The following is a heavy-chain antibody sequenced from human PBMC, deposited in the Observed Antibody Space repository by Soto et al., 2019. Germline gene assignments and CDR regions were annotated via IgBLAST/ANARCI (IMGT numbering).Heavy chain of an antibody. CDR3: ARLPAGLAGGSSWRERRAAFDI. CDR1: GGSFSGYY. V-gene: IGHV4-34*01. Sequence: PSETLSLTCAVYGGSFSGYYWSWIRQPPGKGLEWIGEINHSGSTNYNPSLKSRVTISVDTSKNQFSLKLSSVTAADTAVYYCARLPAGLAGGSSWRERRAAFDIWGQGTMVTVSS. D-gene: IGHD6-13*01. J-gene: IGHJ3*02. CDR2: INHSGST.